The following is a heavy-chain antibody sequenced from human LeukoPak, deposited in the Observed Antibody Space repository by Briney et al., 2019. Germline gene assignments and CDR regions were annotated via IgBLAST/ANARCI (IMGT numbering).Heavy chain of an antibody. CDR3: ARRQFCSSGICWGSWDY. V-gene: IGHV2-5*02. J-gene: IGHJ4*02. D-gene: IGHD2-15*01. CDR2: IYWDDDK. CDR1: GFSLSTTGVG. Sequence: SGPTLVKPTQTLTLTCTFSGFSLSTTGVGVGWIRQPPGKALEWLALIYWDDDKRYRTSLKNRLTITRDTSKNQVVLTMTNMDPVDTAAYYCARRQFCSSGICWGSWDYWGQGTLVTVSS.